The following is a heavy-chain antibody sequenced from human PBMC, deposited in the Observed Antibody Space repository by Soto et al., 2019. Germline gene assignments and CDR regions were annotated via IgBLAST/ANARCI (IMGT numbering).Heavy chain of an antibody. V-gene: IGHV4-31*03. D-gene: IGHD6-13*01. J-gene: IGHJ5*02. CDR1: GGSISRSGYY. CDR2: IYFSGST. CDR3: ARGYPPHSSSSKDGWFDP. Sequence: PSETLSLTCTVSGGSISRSGYYWSWIRQHPGKGLEWIGYIYFSGSTYYNPSLKSRVTISLDTSKNQFSLKLSSVTAADTAVYYCARGYPPHSSSSKDGWFDPWGQGTLVTVSS.